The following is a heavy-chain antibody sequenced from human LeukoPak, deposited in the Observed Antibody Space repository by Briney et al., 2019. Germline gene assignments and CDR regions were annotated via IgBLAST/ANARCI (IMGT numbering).Heavy chain of an antibody. J-gene: IGHJ5*02. Sequence: SETLSLTCAVYGGSFSGYYWSWIRQPPGKGLEWIGEINHSGSTNYNPSLKSRVTISVDTSKNQFSLKLSSVTAADTAVYYCARRSDFWSGSNWFDPWGQGTLVTVSS. CDR3: ARRSDFWSGSNWFDP. V-gene: IGHV4-34*01. CDR2: INHSGST. CDR1: GGSFSGYY. D-gene: IGHD3-3*01.